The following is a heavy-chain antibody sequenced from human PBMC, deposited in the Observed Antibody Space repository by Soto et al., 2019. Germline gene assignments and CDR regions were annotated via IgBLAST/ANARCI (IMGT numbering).Heavy chain of an antibody. Sequence: PGESLKISCKGSGYSFTSYWISWVRQMPGKGLEWMGRIDPSDSYTNYSPSFQGHATISADKSISTAYLQWSSLKASDTAMYYCARDDPRYCSSTSCKLGFDPWGQGTLVTVSS. J-gene: IGHJ5*02. V-gene: IGHV5-10-1*01. D-gene: IGHD2-2*01. CDR3: ARDDPRYCSSTSCKLGFDP. CDR2: IDPSDSYT. CDR1: GYSFTSYW.